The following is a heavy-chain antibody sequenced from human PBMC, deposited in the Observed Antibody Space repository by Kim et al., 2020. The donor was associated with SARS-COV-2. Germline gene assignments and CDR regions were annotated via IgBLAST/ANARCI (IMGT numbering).Heavy chain of an antibody. CDR3: ARESDVAGNDY. CDR2: ISSSGSTI. CDR1: GFTFSSYE. Sequence: GGSLRLSCAASGFTFSSYEMNWFRQAPGKGLEWVSYISSSGSTIHYADSVKGRFTISRDNAKNSLYLQMNSLRAEDTAVYYCARESDVAGNDYWGQGSLVTVSS. V-gene: IGHV3-48*03. D-gene: IGHD6-19*01. J-gene: IGHJ4*02.